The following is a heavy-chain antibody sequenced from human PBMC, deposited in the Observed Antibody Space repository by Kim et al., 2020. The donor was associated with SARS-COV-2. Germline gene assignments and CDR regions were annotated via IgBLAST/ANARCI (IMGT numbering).Heavy chain of an antibody. CDR3: AKATYPGSYYSDS. J-gene: IGHJ4*02. CDR1: AFTFSSYG. CDR2: VSSDDIYK. D-gene: IGHD1-26*01. Sequence: GGSLRLSCAASAFTFSSYGMHWVRQAPGKGLEWVAVVSSDDIYKYYADSVKGRFTISRDNSRNTLYLQMNSLRPEDTAVYFCAKATYPGSYYSDSWGQGT. V-gene: IGHV3-30*18.